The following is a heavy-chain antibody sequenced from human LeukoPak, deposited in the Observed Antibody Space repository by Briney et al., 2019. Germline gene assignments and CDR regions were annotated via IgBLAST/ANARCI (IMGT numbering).Heavy chain of an antibody. V-gene: IGHV4-34*01. Sequence: PSETLSLTCAVYGGSFRGYYWSWIRQPPRKGLEWIGEINHSGSTNYNPSLKSRVTISVDTSKNQFSLKLSSVTAADTAVYYCARGKYCSSTSCPRYFDYWGQGTLVTVSS. CDR2: INHSGST. J-gene: IGHJ4*02. CDR1: GGSFRGYY. D-gene: IGHD2-2*01. CDR3: ARGKYCSSTSCPRYFDY.